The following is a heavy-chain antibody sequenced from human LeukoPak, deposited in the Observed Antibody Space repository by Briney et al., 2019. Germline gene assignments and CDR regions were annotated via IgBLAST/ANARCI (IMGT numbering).Heavy chain of an antibody. CDR2: ISWNSGSI. J-gene: IGHJ4*02. CDR3: AKDKAPLYSGYDWDLDF. V-gene: IGHV3-9*01. Sequence: GGSLRLSCAASGFTFHQYAIHWVRQVPGKGLEWVSGISWNSGSIGYADSVRGRFTISRDNAKNSVYLQMNSLRAEDTALYYCAKDKAPLYSGYDWDLDFWGQGTLVIVSS. CDR1: GFTFHQYA. D-gene: IGHD5-12*01.